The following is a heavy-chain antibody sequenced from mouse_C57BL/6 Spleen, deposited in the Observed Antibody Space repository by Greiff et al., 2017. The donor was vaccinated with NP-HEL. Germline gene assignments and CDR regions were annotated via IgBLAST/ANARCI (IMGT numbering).Heavy chain of an antibody. CDR2: INDGGSYT. D-gene: IGHD2-4*01. J-gene: IGHJ3*01. CDR3: ASSYDYDGTWFAY. CDR1: GFTFSSYA. V-gene: IGHV5-4*01. Sequence: DVQLVESGGGLVKPGGSLKLSCAASGFTFSSYAMSWVRQTPEKRLEWVANINDGGSYTNYPDNVKGRFTISRDNAKNNLYLHMSHLKSEDTAMYDCASSYDYDGTWFAYWGQGTLVTVSA.